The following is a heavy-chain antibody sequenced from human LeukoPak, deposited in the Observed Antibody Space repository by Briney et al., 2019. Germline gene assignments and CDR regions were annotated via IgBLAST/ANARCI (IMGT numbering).Heavy chain of an antibody. V-gene: IGHV1-18*04. D-gene: IGHD3-22*01. J-gene: IGHJ4*02. CDR1: GYTFTGYY. CDR2: ISAYNGNT. Sequence: ASVKVSCKASGYTFTGYYMHWVRQAPGQGLEWMGWISAYNGNTNYAQKLQGRVTMTTDTSTSTAYMELRSLRSDDTAVYYCARDSKTYYYDSSGYYQSPFDYWGQGTLVTVSS. CDR3: ARDSKTYYYDSSGYYQSPFDY.